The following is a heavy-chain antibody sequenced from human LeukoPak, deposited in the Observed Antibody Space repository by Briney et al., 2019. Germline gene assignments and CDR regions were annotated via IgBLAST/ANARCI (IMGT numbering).Heavy chain of an antibody. CDR1: GFTFSSYG. CDR2: ISFDGSNK. Sequence: GGSLRLSCAASGFTFSSYGMHWVRQAPGKGLEWVAVISFDGSNKSYADSVKGRFTISRDNAKNSLYLQMNSLRAEDTAVYYCASSYYDSSGYSDYWGQGTLVTVSS. J-gene: IGHJ4*02. V-gene: IGHV3-33*05. CDR3: ASSYYDSSGYSDY. D-gene: IGHD3-22*01.